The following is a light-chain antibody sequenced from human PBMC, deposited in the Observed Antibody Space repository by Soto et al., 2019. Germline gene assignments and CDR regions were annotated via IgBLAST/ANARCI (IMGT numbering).Light chain of an antibody. CDR1: SSDVDDYKY. V-gene: IGLV2-14*01. J-gene: IGLJ2*01. CDR3: SSYISGTTLV. Sequence: QSALTQPASVSGSPGQSITISCTGTSSDVDDYKYVSWYQHHPGKAPKLIIYEVTNRPSGVSNRFSGSKSGNTASLTISGLQAEDEADYYCSSYISGTTLVFGGGTKLTVL. CDR2: EVT.